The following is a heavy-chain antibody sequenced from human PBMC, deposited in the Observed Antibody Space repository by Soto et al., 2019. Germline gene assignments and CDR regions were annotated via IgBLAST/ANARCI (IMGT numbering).Heavy chain of an antibody. D-gene: IGHD3-3*01. J-gene: IGHJ5*02. CDR2: ISAYDGKT. CDR3: AIDPHEFWTSYWFDP. Sequence: QVQLLQSGAEVKKPGASVKVSCKTSGYTFNTYGINWVRQAPGQGLELMGWISAYDGKTTYAEKFQGRVTMTTDTSTSTAYMELRSLRSDDTAVYYCAIDPHEFWTSYWFDPWGQGTPVTVSS. V-gene: IGHV1-18*01. CDR1: GYTFNTYG.